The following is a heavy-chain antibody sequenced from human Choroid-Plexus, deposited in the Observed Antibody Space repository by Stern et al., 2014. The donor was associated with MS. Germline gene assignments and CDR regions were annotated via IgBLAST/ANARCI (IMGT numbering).Heavy chain of an antibody. J-gene: IGHJ4*02. V-gene: IGHV3-30*18. Sequence: VKLVESGGGVVQPGRSLRLSCAGSGFTFSTYGMHWVRQAPGKGLEGVALISHDGSKKYYVDSVKGRFTISRDNSKNTMYVHMNSLRDEDTAVYYCAKDRGSGWSLDYWGQGTLVIVSS. D-gene: IGHD6-19*01. CDR3: AKDRGSGWSLDY. CDR2: ISHDGSKK. CDR1: GFTFSTYG.